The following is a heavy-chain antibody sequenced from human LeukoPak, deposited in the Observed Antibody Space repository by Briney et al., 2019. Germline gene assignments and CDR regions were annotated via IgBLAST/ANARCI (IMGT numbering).Heavy chain of an antibody. J-gene: IGHJ6*04. CDR2: IYSGGST. D-gene: IGHD1-1*01. CDR3: ARVPSGKGWNYYYYGMDV. Sequence: GGSLRLSCAASGFTVSSNYMSWVRQAPGKGLEWVSVIYSGGSTYYADSVKGRFTISRDNSKNSLYLQMNSLRADDTAVYYCARVPSGKGWNYYYYGMDVWGKGTTVTVSS. CDR1: GFTVSSNY. V-gene: IGHV3-53*01.